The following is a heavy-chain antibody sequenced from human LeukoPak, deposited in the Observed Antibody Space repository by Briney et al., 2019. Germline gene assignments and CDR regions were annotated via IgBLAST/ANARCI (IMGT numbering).Heavy chain of an antibody. D-gene: IGHD4-23*01. V-gene: IGHV4-34*01. J-gene: IGHJ4*02. CDR1: GGSFSGCY. CDR2: INHSGST. Sequence: PSETLSLTCAVYGGSFSGCYWSWISQPPGKGMEWNGEINHSGSTNYNPSLKSRVTISVDTSKNQFSLKLSSVTAADTAVYYCARGSAWGNYYFDYWGQGTLVTVSS. CDR3: ARGSAWGNYYFDY.